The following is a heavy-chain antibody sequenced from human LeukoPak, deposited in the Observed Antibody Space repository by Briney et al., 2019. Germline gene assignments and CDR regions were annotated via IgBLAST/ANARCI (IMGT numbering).Heavy chain of an antibody. CDR2: ISGSGGNT. D-gene: IGHD5-12*01. CDR3: AKGGQTDRFDY. CDR1: GFTFTTYA. J-gene: IGHJ4*02. V-gene: IGHV3-23*01. Sequence: GGSLRLSCAASGFTFTTYAMSWVRQAPGKGLEWVSGISGSGGNTYYADSVKGRFTISRDNSKSTLYLQMNSLRADDTAVFYCAKGGQTDRFDYWGQGTLVTVSS.